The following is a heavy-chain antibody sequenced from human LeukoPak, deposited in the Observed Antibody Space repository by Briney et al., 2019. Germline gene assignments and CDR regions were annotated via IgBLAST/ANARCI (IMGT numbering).Heavy chain of an antibody. Sequence: ASVRVSCKVSGYTLTELSMHWVRQAPGKGLEWMGGFDPEDGETIYAQKFQGRVTMTEDTSTDTAYMELSSLRSEDTAVYYCATTVLRVGATFAFDIWGQGTMVTVSS. CDR2: FDPEDGET. V-gene: IGHV1-24*01. J-gene: IGHJ3*02. CDR1: GYTLTELS. D-gene: IGHD1-26*01. CDR3: ATTVLRVGATFAFDI.